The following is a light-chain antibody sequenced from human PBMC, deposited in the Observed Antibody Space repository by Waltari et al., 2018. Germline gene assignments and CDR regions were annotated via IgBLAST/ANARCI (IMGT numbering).Light chain of an antibody. V-gene: IGLV1-47*01. CDR2: KNN. CDR1: SSNIERNY. CDR3: GTWDDSLSRPV. Sequence: QFVLTQPPSASGTPGQRVTISCSGSSSNIERNYVYWYQQFPGTAPKVLMFKNNQRPSGVSDRFSASKSGASASLAISGLRSDDEADYYCGTWDDSLSRPVFGGGTKLTVL. J-gene: IGLJ3*02.